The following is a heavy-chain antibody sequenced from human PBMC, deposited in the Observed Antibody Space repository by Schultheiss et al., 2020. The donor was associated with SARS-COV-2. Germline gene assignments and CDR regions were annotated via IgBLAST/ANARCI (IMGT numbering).Heavy chain of an antibody. D-gene: IGHD2-2*01. CDR1: GGSISSYY. CDR2: IYYSGST. Sequence: SETLSLTCTVSGGSISSYYWSWIRQPPGKGLEWIGSIYYSGSTYYNPSLKSRVTISVDKSKNQFSLKLSSVTAADTAVYYCARLGQHCITTSCYDEFDYWGQGTLVTVSS. CDR3: ARLGQHCITTSCYDEFDY. J-gene: IGHJ4*02. V-gene: IGHV4-59*12.